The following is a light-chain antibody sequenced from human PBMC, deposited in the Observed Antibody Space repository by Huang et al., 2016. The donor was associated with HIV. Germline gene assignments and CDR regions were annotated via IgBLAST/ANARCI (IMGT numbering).Light chain of an antibody. Sequence: EIVLTQSPATLSLSPGERATLSCRASQSVNNYLGWYQQKRGQAPRLLIYDTSSRATGVPARFSCSGSGTAFTLTISSLEPEDFAVYYCQQRSNLLTFGGGTKVEI. CDR3: QQRSNLLT. V-gene: IGKV3-11*01. CDR2: DTS. J-gene: IGKJ4*01. CDR1: QSVNNY.